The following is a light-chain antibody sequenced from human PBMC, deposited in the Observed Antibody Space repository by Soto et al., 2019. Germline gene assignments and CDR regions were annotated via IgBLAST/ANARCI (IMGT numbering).Light chain of an antibody. CDR1: QSISTW. J-gene: IGKJ5*01. Sequence: DIQMTQSPSTLSASVGDRAPITCRASQSISTWLAWYQQKPGKAPKLLIYKASDLESGVPSRFSGSASGTEFTLTISSLQPDDFATYYCQQYNSYSITFGQGTRLEIK. CDR3: QQYNSYSIT. V-gene: IGKV1-5*03. CDR2: KAS.